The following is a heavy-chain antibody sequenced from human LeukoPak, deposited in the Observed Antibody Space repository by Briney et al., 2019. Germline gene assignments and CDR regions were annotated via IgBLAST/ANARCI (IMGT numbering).Heavy chain of an antibody. CDR1: GFSFDDYA. Sequence: GGSLRLSCAASGFSFDDYAMHWVRQDSGKGLEWVAGISWNSGTLGYADSVKGRFTISRDNAKKSLYLQMNSLRAEDTALYYCAKASNSGYFYGSGRYENWFDAWGQGTLVTVSS. D-gene: IGHD3-10*01. J-gene: IGHJ5*02. CDR2: ISWNSGTL. V-gene: IGHV3-9*01. CDR3: AKASNSGYFYGSGRYENWFDA.